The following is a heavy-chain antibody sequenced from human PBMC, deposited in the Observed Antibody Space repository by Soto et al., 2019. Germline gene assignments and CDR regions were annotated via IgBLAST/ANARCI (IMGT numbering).Heavy chain of an antibody. CDR3: ARDLFEVVAAMYSYGMDV. D-gene: IGHD2-15*01. CDR2: IWYDGSNK. J-gene: IGHJ6*02. V-gene: IGHV3-33*01. CDR1: GFTFSSYG. Sequence: PGGSLRLSCAASGFTFSSYGMHWVRQAPGKGLEWVAVIWYDGSNKYYADSVKGRFTISRDNSKNTLYLQMNSLRAEDTAVYYCARDLFEVVAAMYSYGMDVWGQGATVTV.